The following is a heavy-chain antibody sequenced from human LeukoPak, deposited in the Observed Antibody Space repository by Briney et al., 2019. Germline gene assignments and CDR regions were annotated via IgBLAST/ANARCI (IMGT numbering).Heavy chain of an antibody. Sequence: GGSLRLSCAGSGFILNNYAMHWVRQAPGKGLVWVSRINSDGSSTSYADSVKGRFTISRDNATNTLYLQMNSLRAEDTAVYYCARDRYSGSYSDYWGQGTLVTVSS. CDR3: ARDRYSGSYSDY. CDR2: INSDGSST. CDR1: GFILNNYA. V-gene: IGHV3-74*01. D-gene: IGHD1-26*01. J-gene: IGHJ4*02.